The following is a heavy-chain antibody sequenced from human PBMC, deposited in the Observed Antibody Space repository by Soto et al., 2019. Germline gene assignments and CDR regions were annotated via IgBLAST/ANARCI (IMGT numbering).Heavy chain of an antibody. Sequence: QVHLVQSGAEVKRPGSSVRVSCRDSGGTFYTYAFTWVRQAPGQGLEWMGGITPMIGTTKYAQKFHGRVTFSADESASTAYMELLNLRSDDTSVYYCARDVSVMTSVFGLWVQGTLITVSS. D-gene: IGHD4-17*01. V-gene: IGHV1-69*01. J-gene: IGHJ4*02. CDR3: ARDVSVMTSVFGL. CDR1: GGTFYTYA. CDR2: ITPMIGTT.